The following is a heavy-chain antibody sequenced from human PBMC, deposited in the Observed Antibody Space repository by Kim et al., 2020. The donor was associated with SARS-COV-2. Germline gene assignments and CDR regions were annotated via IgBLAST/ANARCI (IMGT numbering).Heavy chain of an antibody. CDR1: GFTFTSSA. CDR2: IVVGSGNT. V-gene: IGHV1-58*02. CDR3: AAERDSSSTYYGMDV. D-gene: IGHD6-6*01. Sequence: SVKVSCKASGFTFTSSAMQWVRQARGQRLEWIGWIVVGSGNTNYAQKFQERVTITRDMSTSTAYMELSSLRSEDTAVYYCAAERDSSSTYYGMDVWGQGTTVTVSS. J-gene: IGHJ6*02.